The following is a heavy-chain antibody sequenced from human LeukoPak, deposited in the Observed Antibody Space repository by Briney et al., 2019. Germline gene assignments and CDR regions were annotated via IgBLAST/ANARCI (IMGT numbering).Heavy chain of an antibody. J-gene: IGHJ4*02. CDR3: ARVLGGYLNFEY. Sequence: KPSETLSLTCSVSGSSISSYYWSWIRQPPGKGLECIGYIYYSGSTNYNPSPKSRVTISVDTSKNQFSLKLNSVTAADTAVYYCARVLGGYLNFEYWGQGTLVTVSS. D-gene: IGHD5-12*01. V-gene: IGHV4-59*01. CDR2: IYYSGST. CDR1: GSSISSYY.